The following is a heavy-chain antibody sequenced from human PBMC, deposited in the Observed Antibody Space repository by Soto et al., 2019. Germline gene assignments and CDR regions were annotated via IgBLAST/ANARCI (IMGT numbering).Heavy chain of an antibody. D-gene: IGHD6-13*01. CDR1: GFTFDDYA. CDR2: ISWNSGSI. V-gene: IGHV3-9*01. CDR3: AKDIDSSSWYPSAFDI. J-gene: IGHJ3*02. Sequence: DVQLVESGGGLVQPGRSLRLSCAASGFTFDDYAMHWVRQAPGKGLEWVSGISWNSGSIGYADSVKGRFTISRDNAKNSLYLQMNSLRAEDTALYYCAKDIDSSSWYPSAFDIWGQGTMVTVSS.